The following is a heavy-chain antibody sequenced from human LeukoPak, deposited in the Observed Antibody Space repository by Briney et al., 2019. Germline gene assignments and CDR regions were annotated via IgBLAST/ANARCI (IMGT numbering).Heavy chain of an antibody. CDR1: GGSISSYY. J-gene: IGHJ4*02. D-gene: IGHD6-13*01. CDR2: FYYSGST. V-gene: IGHV4-59*01. CDR3: ARLPRWRYSTARDYFDY. Sequence: PSETLSLTCTVSGGSISSYYWSWIRQPPGKGLEWIGYFYYSGSTNYNPSLKSRVTISVDTSKNQFSLKLSSVTAADTAVYYCARLPRWRYSTARDYFDYWGQGTLVTVSS.